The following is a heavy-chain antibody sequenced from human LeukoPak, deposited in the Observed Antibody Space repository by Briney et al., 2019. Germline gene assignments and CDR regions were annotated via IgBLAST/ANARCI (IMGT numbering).Heavy chain of an antibody. CDR1: GYTFTSYG. V-gene: IGHV1-18*01. D-gene: IGHD6-6*01. Sequence: ASVKVSCKASGYTFTSYGISWVRQAPGQGLEWMGWISAYNGNTNYAQKLQGRVTMTTDTSTSTAYMELRSLRSDDTAVYYCARVEYSSSSTWFDPWGQGTLVTVSS. CDR3: ARVEYSSSSTWFDP. CDR2: ISAYNGNT. J-gene: IGHJ5*02.